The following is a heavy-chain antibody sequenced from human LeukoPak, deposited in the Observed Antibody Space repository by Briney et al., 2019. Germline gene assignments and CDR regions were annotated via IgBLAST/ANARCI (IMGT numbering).Heavy chain of an antibody. Sequence: SQTLSLTCTVSGGSISSGSYYWNWIRQPAGKGLEWIGRIYTSGSTNYNPSLKSRVTISVDTSKNQFSLRLNTVTAADTAVYDCAGAPHYYYSSGYYWNYRYFDLWGRGTLVTVSS. J-gene: IGHJ2*01. V-gene: IGHV4-61*02. CDR2: IYTSGST. CDR3: AGAPHYYYSSGYYWNYRYFDL. D-gene: IGHD3-22*01. CDR1: GGSISSGSYY.